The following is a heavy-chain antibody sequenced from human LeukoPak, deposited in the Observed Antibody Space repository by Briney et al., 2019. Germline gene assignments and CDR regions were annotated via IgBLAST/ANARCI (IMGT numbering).Heavy chain of an antibody. Sequence: GGSLRLSCAASGFTFSSYAMSWVRQAPGKGLEWVSGINWNGGSTFYADSVKGRFTISRDNAKNALYLQMNSLTAEDTALYHCARDRSYGSFDFWGQGTLVTVSS. V-gene: IGHV3-20*01. CDR3: ARDRSYGSFDF. CDR2: INWNGGST. D-gene: IGHD5-18*01. J-gene: IGHJ4*02. CDR1: GFTFSSYA.